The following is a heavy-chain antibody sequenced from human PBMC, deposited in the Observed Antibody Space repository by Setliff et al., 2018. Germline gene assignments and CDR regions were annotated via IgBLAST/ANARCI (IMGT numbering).Heavy chain of an antibody. Sequence: EASVKVSCKASGYTFTSYAMHWVRQAPGQRLEWMGWINAGNGNTKYSQKFQGRVTITRDTSASTAYMELSSLRSEDTAVYYCAASVGGAPYYYGLDVWGQGTTVTVSS. CDR3: AASVGGAPYYYGLDV. CDR2: INAGNGNT. V-gene: IGHV1-3*01. CDR1: GYTFTSYA. D-gene: IGHD2-15*01. J-gene: IGHJ6*02.